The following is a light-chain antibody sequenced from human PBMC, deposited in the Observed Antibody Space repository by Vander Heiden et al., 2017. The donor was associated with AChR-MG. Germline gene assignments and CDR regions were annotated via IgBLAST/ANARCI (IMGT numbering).Light chain of an antibody. J-gene: IGKJ2*01. V-gene: IGKV1-39*01. CDR1: QSIDTY. CDR3: QQSYGMEYT. Sequence: DIQITQFPCLLTCSIGDRGTIPFRVSQSIDTYLNWYQQKPGRAPKLLIYTASNLQSGVPSRFSGSGSGTIFTLTISSLRPEDPATYYCQQSYGMEYTFGPGTKLEIK. CDR2: TAS.